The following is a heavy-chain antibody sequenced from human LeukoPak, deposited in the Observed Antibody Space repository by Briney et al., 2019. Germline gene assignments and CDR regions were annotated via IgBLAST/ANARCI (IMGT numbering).Heavy chain of an antibody. V-gene: IGHV1-69*13. Sequence: SVKVSCKASGGTFSSYAISWVRQAPGQGLEWMGGIIPIFGTANYAQKFQGRVTITADESTSTAYMELRSLRSDDTAVYYCARDRTMGELLYDPAFDYWGQGTLVTVSS. CDR2: IIPIFGTA. CDR3: ARDRTMGELLYDPAFDY. CDR1: GGTFSSYA. D-gene: IGHD1-26*01. J-gene: IGHJ4*02.